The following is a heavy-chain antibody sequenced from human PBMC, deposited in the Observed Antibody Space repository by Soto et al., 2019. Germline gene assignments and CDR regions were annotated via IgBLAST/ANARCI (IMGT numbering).Heavy chain of an antibody. J-gene: IGHJ5*01. CDR2: IYYSGTT. V-gene: IGHV4-59*01. CDR3: ASYSGSYSYIWFDS. D-gene: IGHD1-26*01. Sequence: SETLSLTCSVSGGSIKSYYWSWIRQPPGKGLEWIGYIYYSGTTNYNPSLKSRVTMSVDTSKNQIFLKLSSVTAADSAVYYCASYSGSYSYIWFDSCGQGTLVIVSS. CDR1: GGSIKSYY.